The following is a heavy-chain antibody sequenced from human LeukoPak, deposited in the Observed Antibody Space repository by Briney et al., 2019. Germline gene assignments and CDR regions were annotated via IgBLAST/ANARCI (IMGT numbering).Heavy chain of an antibody. CDR3: TRDTYGERDY. CDR2: INPEATTI. J-gene: IGHJ4*02. CDR1: GFTLSTYW. Sequence: GGSLRPSCAASGFTLSTYWMHWVRQAPGKGLVWVSRINPEATTISYADSVKGRFTISRDNAKNTLYLQMNSLRAEDTAVYYCTRDTYGERDYWGQGTLVTVSS. V-gene: IGHV3-74*01. D-gene: IGHD4-17*01.